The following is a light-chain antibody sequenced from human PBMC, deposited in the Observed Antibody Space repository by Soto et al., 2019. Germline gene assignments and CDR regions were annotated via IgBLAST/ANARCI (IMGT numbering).Light chain of an antibody. CDR1: SSDVGGYNY. Sequence: QSALTQPASVSGSPGQSITISCTGTSSDVGGYNYVSWYQQHPGKAPKLMIYDVSKRPSGVSDRFSGSKSGNTASLTVSGLQAEEEADYYCSSYTSSSNPVVFGGGTKLTVL. CDR2: DVS. CDR3: SSYTSSSNPVV. J-gene: IGLJ2*01. V-gene: IGLV2-14*01.